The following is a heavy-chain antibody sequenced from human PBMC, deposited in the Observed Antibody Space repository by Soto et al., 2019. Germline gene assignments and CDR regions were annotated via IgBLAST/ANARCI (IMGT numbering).Heavy chain of an antibody. J-gene: IGHJ4*02. CDR2: ISFSSSYT. Sequence: QVQLGESGGGLVKPGGSLRLSCAASGLTLSDYYMTWIRHAPGKGLVGFSDISFSSSYTNYSDSVKGRFTISRDNAKNSLYLQMNRLRAEDTAVYYCARDGYCYVKGYYLDHWGQVTLVTVAS. CDR3: ARDGYCYVKGYYLDH. V-gene: IGHV3-11*06. CDR1: GLTLSDYY. D-gene: IGHD5-18*01.